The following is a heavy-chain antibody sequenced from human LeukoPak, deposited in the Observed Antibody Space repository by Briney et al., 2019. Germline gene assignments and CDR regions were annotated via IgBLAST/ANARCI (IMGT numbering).Heavy chain of an antibody. J-gene: IGHJ4*02. CDR3: AKDYY. CDR2: IRADGFTT. V-gene: IGHV3-43*02. Sequence: GGSLRLSCAASGFTFDDYAMHWGRQAPGEGVEWVSLIRADGFTTYYADSVKGRFTISRDSSKNSLYLQMNSLRTEDSALYYCAKDYYWGQGTLVTVSS. CDR1: GFTFDDYA.